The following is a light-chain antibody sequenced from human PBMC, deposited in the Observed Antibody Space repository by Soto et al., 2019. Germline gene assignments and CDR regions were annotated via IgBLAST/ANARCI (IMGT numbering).Light chain of an antibody. V-gene: IGLV1-51*01. CDR1: SSNIGGNS. CDR2: DDN. Sequence: QSVLTQPPSVSAAPGQKVTISCSGSSSNIGGNSVSWYQQLPGTAPKLLIYDDNNRPSVISDRFSGSKSGTSATPGITGFQTGDEADYYCGSWDSSLSAYVFGTGTKVTVL. CDR3: GSWDSSLSAYV. J-gene: IGLJ1*01.